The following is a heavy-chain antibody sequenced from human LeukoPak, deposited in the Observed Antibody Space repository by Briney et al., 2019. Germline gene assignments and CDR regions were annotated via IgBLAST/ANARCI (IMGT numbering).Heavy chain of an antibody. CDR3: AKTRPLDSSSWSHGDY. D-gene: IGHD6-13*01. CDR1: GFTFSSYA. CDR2: ISGSGDST. J-gene: IGHJ4*02. Sequence: PGGSLRLSCAASGFTFSSYAMSWVRQAPGKGLEWASAISGSGDSTYYGDSVKGRFTISRDNSKNTLYRQMNSLRAEDTAVYYCAKTRPLDSSSWSHGDYWGQGTLVTVSS. V-gene: IGHV3-23*01.